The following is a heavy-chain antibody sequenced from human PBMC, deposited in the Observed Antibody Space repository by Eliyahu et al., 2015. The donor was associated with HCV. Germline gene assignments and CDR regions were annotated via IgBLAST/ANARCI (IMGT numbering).Heavy chain of an antibody. CDR3: AREIVVVTAFDY. D-gene: IGHD3-22*01. J-gene: IGHJ4*02. V-gene: IGHV3-30-3*01. Sequence: QVQLVESGGGVVQPGRSLRLSCAASGFTFSSXAMHWVRXAPGKGLEWVAVISYDGSNKYYADSVKGRFTISRDNSKNTLYLQMNSLRAEDTAVYYCAREIVVVTAFDYWGQGTLVTVSS. CDR2: ISYDGSNK. CDR1: GFTFSSXA.